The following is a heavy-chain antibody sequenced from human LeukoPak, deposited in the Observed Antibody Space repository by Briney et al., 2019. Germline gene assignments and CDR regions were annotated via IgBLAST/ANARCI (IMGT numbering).Heavy chain of an antibody. CDR3: ARGGRVPAAKNWFDP. Sequence: PSETLSLTCTVSGGSISSYYWSWIRQPPGKGLEWIGYIYYSGSTNYNPSLKSRVTISVDTSKNQFSLKLSSVTAADTAVYYCARGGRVPAAKNWFDPWGQGTLVTVSS. D-gene: IGHD2-2*01. CDR1: GGSISSYY. J-gene: IGHJ5*02. CDR2: IYYSGST. V-gene: IGHV4-59*01.